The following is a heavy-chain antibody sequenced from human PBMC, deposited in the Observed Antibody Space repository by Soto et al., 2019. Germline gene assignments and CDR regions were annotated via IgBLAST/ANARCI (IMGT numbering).Heavy chain of an antibody. CDR3: VFRRSYWYVGDALAI. J-gene: IGHJ3*02. Sequence: ASVKVSCKASGYTFTSYGISWVRQAPGQGLEWMGWISAYNGNTNYAQKLQGRVTMTTDTSTSTAYMELGSLRSDDTAVYYCVFRRSYWYVGDALAIWGQGKMVTGSS. D-gene: IGHD2-8*02. CDR2: ISAYNGNT. V-gene: IGHV1-18*01. CDR1: GYTFTSYG.